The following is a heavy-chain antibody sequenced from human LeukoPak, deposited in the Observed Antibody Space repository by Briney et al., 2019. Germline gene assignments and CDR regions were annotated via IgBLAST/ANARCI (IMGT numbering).Heavy chain of an antibody. J-gene: IGHJ6*02. Sequence: PGGSLRLSCAASGFTFSTYVMTWVCQAPGKGLEWVSAILGSGGGTYYADSVKGRFTISRDNSKNTLYLQMNSLRAKDTAVYYCATTPGAYYYYHMDVWGQGTTVTVSS. CDR2: ILGSGGGT. CDR1: GFTFSTYV. CDR3: ATTPGAYYYYHMDV. V-gene: IGHV3-23*01. D-gene: IGHD3-10*01.